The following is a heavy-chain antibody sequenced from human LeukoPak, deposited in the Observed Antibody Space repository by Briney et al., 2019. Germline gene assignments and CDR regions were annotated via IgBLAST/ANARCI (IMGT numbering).Heavy chain of an antibody. D-gene: IGHD6-25*01. CDR2: IYYSGTT. Sequence: SETLSLTCSVSGGSISPYYWSWIRQPPGKGLEWIGYIYYSGTTNYNPSLQSRVTISVATSKNQFSLKLSSVTAADTALYYCARDRASAGSFDYWGQGTLVTVSS. CDR1: GGSISPYY. J-gene: IGHJ4*02. CDR3: ARDRASAGSFDY. V-gene: IGHV4-59*01.